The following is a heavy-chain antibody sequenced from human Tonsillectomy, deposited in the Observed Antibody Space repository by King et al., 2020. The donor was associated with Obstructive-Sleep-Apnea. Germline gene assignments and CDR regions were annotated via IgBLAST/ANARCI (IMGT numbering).Heavy chain of an antibody. CDR2: IYPSGRT. D-gene: IGHD6-6*01. Sequence: QLQESGPGLVKPSGTLSLTCAVSGGSISSSNLWSWVRQPPGKGLEGIGEIYPSGRTNYNPSLTSRVTISVEKSKNTFSLKLSSVTAADTAVYYCARVRGSSSDTPLDYWGQGTLVTVSS. J-gene: IGHJ4*02. CDR3: ARVRGSSSDTPLDY. CDR1: GGSISSSNL. V-gene: IGHV4-4*02.